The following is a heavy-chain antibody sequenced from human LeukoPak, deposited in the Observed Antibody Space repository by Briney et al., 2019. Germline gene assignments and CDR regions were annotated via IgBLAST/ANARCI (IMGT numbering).Heavy chain of an antibody. CDR1: GYTFTGYY. CDR2: INPNSGGT. Sequence: GASVKVSCKASGYTFTGYYMHWVRQAPGQGLEWMGCINPNSGGTNYAQKFQGRVTMTRDTSISTAYMELSRLRSDDTAVCYCARDGYSSGWYQGDYWGQGTLVTVSS. CDR3: ARDGYSSGWYQGDY. D-gene: IGHD6-19*01. V-gene: IGHV1-2*02. J-gene: IGHJ4*02.